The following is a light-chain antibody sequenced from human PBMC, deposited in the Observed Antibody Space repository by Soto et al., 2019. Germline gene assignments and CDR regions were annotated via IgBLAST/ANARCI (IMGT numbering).Light chain of an antibody. CDR2: GAS. V-gene: IGKV3-20*01. CDR1: QSVSSN. J-gene: IGKJ1*01. Sequence: EIVMTQSPATLSVSPGERATLSCRASQSVSSNLAWYQQKPGQAPRLLIYGASNMATGIPDRFSGSGSGTDFTLTISRLEPEDFAVYYCQQYGRSPWTFGQGTKVDIK. CDR3: QQYGRSPWT.